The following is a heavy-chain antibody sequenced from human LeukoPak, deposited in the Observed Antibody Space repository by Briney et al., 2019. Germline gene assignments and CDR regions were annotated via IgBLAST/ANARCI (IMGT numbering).Heavy chain of an antibody. CDR2: MSSGGRYI. CDR3: ARDRPTGASRLFVVQ. D-gene: IGHD2-15*01. Sequence: GGSLRLSCGASGFTFSSYSMTWVRQAPGKGLEWVSSMSSGGRYIYYADSVRGRFTISRDNAKNSLYLLMNSLRVEDTAVYYCARDRPTGASRLFVVQWGQGTLVTVSS. CDR1: GFTFSSYS. V-gene: IGHV3-21*01. J-gene: IGHJ4*02.